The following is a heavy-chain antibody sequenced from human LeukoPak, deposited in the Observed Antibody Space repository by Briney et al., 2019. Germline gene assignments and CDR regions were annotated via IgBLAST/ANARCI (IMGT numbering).Heavy chain of an antibody. CDR3: ARGQLGYYDFWSGYYKNYYYYGMDV. J-gene: IGHJ6*02. CDR2: IIPILGIA. V-gene: IGHV1-69*04. D-gene: IGHD3-3*01. CDR1: GGTFSSYA. Sequence: ASVKVSCKASGGTFSSYAISWVRQAPGQGLEWMGRIIPILGIANYAQKFQGRVTITADKSTSTAYMELSSLRSEDTAVYYCARGQLGYYDFWSGYYKNYYYYGMDVWGQGTTVTVSS.